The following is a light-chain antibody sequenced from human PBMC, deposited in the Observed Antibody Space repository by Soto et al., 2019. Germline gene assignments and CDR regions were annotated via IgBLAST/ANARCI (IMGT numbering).Light chain of an antibody. CDR2: KAS. Sequence: DIQMTQSPSTLSASLGDRVTLTCRASQSISNSLAWYQQKPGKAPNLLIYKASSLESGVPSRFSGSGSGTEFTLTISSLQPDDFATYYCRQYVSYPVTFGGGTKVEMK. V-gene: IGKV1-5*03. CDR1: QSISNS. J-gene: IGKJ4*01. CDR3: RQYVSYPVT.